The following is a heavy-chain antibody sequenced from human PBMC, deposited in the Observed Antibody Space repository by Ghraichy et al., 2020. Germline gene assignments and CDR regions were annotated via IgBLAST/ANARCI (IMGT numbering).Heavy chain of an antibody. CDR2: ISSDGNTK. D-gene: IGHD2/OR15-2a*01. J-gene: IGHJ3*02. CDR1: GFSFSSYA. V-gene: IGHV3-30-3*01. CDR3: AREEYAYNFGAFDM. Sequence: GGSLRLSCAASGFSFSSYAMNWVRQAPGKGLGWLAVISSDGNTKFYGDSMKGRFTISRDNSKNTVYLQVNNLRVEDTAVYYCAREEYAYNFGAFDMWGQGTMATISS.